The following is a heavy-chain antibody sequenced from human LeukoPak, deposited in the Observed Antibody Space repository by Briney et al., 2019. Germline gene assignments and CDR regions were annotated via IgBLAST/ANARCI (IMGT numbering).Heavy chain of an antibody. Sequence: GSSVKVSCKASGGTFSSYAISWVRQAPGQGLEWMGGIIPIFGTANYAQKLQGRVTMTTDTSTSTAYMELRSLRSDDTAVYYCARVKNYYGSGPFDYWGQGTLVTVSS. V-gene: IGHV1-69*05. D-gene: IGHD3-10*01. CDR3: ARVKNYYGSGPFDY. CDR1: GGTFSSYA. CDR2: IIPIFGTA. J-gene: IGHJ4*02.